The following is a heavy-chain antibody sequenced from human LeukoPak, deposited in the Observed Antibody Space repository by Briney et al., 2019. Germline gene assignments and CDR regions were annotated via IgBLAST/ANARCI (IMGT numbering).Heavy chain of an antibody. Sequence: SETLSLTCTVSGGSISSGSYYWSWIRQPPGKGLEWIGSIYYSGSTYYNPSLKSRVTISVDTSKNQFSLKLSSVTAADTAVYYCARVRGYSYASDYWGQGTLVTVSS. D-gene: IGHD5-18*01. J-gene: IGHJ4*02. CDR2: IYYSGST. V-gene: IGHV4-39*07. CDR3: ARVRGYSYASDY. CDR1: GGSISSGSYY.